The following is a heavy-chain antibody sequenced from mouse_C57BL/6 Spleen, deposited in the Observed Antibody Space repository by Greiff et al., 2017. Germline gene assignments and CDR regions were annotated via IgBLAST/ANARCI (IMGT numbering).Heavy chain of an antibody. D-gene: IGHD4-1*01. J-gene: IGHJ3*01. Sequence: VQLQQPGAELVRPGSSVKLSCKASGYTFTSYWMHWVKQSNGKSLEWIGVINPNYGTTSYNQKFKGKATLTVDQSSSTAYMQLNSLTSEDSAVYYCARPNWDVGAWFAYWGQGTLVTVSA. V-gene: IGHV1-39*01. CDR3: ARPNWDVGAWFAY. CDR1: GYTFTSYW. CDR2: INPNYGTT.